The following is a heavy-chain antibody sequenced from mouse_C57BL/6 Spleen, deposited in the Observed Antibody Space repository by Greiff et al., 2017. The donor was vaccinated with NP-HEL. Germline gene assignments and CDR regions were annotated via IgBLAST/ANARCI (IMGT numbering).Heavy chain of an antibody. CDR2: ISYDGSN. D-gene: IGHD2-4*01. CDR1: GYSITSGYY. J-gene: IGHJ4*01. Sequence: EVQLVESGPGLVKPSQSLSLTCSVTGYSITSGYYWNWIRQFPGNKLEWMGYISYDGSNNYNPSLKNRISITRDTSKNQFFLKLNSVTTEDTATYYCARPLYYDYVFYAMDYWGQGTSVTVSS. CDR3: ARPLYYDYVFYAMDY. V-gene: IGHV3-6*01.